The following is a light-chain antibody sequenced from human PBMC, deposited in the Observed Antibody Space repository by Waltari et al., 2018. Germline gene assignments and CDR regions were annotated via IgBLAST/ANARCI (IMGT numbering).Light chain of an antibody. CDR3: QQYNNWPPLT. V-gene: IGKV3-20*01. CDR2: GAS. J-gene: IGKJ4*01. Sequence: EIVLTQSPGNLSLSPGERATLSCRASQSVSSSYLAWYQQKPGQAPRLLIYGASSRATGIPDRFSGSGSGTDFTLTISRLEPEDFAVYYCQQYNNWPPLTFGGGTKVEIK. CDR1: QSVSSSY.